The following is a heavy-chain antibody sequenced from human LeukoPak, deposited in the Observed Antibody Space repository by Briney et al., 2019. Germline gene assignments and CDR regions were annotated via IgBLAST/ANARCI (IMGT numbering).Heavy chain of an antibody. Sequence: PSETLSLTCAVYGGSLSGYYWTWIRQPPGKGLEWIGEIIHSGSTNYNPSLKSRVTISIDTSKNQFSLKLSSVTAADTAVYYCTRGQKRWLQFGWFDPWGQGTLVTVSS. J-gene: IGHJ5*02. CDR1: GGSLSGYY. CDR3: TRGQKRWLQFGWFDP. CDR2: IIHSGST. D-gene: IGHD5-24*01. V-gene: IGHV4-34*12.